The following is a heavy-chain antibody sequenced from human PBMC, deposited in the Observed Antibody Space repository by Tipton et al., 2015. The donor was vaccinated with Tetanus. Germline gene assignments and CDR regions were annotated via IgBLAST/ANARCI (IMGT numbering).Heavy chain of an antibody. CDR1: GFTFSSYS. V-gene: IGHV3-48*02. CDR3: ARAFFAAATS. J-gene: IGHJ5*02. CDR2: IGATGAI. Sequence: SLRLSCTTSGFTFSSYSMNWFRQAPGKGLEWVSYIGATGAIYYADSVKVRFTISRDNAKNSLYLQMTSLRDEDTAVYYCARAFFAAATSWGQGTLVTVSS. D-gene: IGHD6-13*01.